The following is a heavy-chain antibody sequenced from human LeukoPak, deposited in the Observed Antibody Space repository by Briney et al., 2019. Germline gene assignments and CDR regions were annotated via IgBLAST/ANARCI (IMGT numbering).Heavy chain of an antibody. CDR1: GFTFSTYS. V-gene: IGHV3-48*02. CDR2: ISGSSDAI. J-gene: IGHJ6*02. Sequence: GGSLRLSRAASGFTFSTYSMSWVRQPPGKGLEWVSYISGSSDAIYYADSVKGRFTISRDNAKNSLYLQMNSLRDEDTAVYYCARYFGDPQGMDVWGQGTTVTVSS. D-gene: IGHD3-10*01. CDR3: ARYFGDPQGMDV.